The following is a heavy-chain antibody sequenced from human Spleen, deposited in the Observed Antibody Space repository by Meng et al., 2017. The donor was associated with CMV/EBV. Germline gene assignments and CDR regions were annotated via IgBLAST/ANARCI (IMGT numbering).Heavy chain of an antibody. CDR2: IYPGDSDT. CDR1: GFTFSAYS. V-gene: IGHV5-51*01. CDR3: ARPGHWDAFDI. D-gene: IGHD1-1*01. Sequence: GESLKISCAASGFTFSAYSMNWVRQAPGKGLEWMGIIYPGDSDTRYSPSFQGQVTISADKSISTAYLQWSSLKASDTAMYYCARPGHWDAFDIWGQGTMVTVSS. J-gene: IGHJ3*02.